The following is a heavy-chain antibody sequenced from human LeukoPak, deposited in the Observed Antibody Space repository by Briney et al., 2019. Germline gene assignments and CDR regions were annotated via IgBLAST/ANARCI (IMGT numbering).Heavy chain of an antibody. J-gene: IGHJ6*02. CDR2: IIPIFGTA. CDR3: ARETAGYSSSWSQKWYYGMDV. CDR1: GYTFTSYY. Sequence: GASVKVSCTASGYTFTSYYMHWVRQAPGQGLEWMGGIIPIFGTANYAQKFQGRVTITADESTSTAYMELSSLRSEDTAVYYCARETAGYSSSWSQKWYYGMDVWGQGTTVTVSS. D-gene: IGHD6-13*01. V-gene: IGHV1-69*13.